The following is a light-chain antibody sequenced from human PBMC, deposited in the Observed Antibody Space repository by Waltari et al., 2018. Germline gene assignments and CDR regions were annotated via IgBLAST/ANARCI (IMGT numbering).Light chain of an antibody. V-gene: IGKV4-1*01. J-gene: IGKJ4*01. Sequence: DIVMTQSPDSLAVSLGERATINCKSSQSVLLSSNNRNYLTWYQQKPGQPPKLLIYWATTRESGVPGRFSGSGSGTDFTLTISSLQAEDVAVYYCQQYYTTPITFGGGTKVDIK. CDR1: QSVLLSSNNRNY. CDR2: WAT. CDR3: QQYYTTPIT.